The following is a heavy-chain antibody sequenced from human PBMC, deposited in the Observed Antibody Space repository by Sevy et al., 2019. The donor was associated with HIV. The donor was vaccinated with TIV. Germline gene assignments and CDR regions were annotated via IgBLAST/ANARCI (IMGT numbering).Heavy chain of an antibody. V-gene: IGHV4-34*01. CDR3: ARGPYAIFGTYYHYGMDV. Sequence: SETLSLTCAVYGGSFSGYYWSWIRQPPGKGLEWIGEINHSGSTNYNPSLKSRVTISVDTSKNQFSLKLSSVTAADTAVYYCARGPYAIFGTYYHYGMDVWGQGTTVTVSS. CDR2: INHSGST. CDR1: GGSFSGYY. D-gene: IGHD3-3*01. J-gene: IGHJ6*02.